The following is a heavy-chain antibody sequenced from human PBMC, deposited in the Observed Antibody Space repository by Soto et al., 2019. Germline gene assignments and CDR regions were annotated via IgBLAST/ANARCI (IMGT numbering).Heavy chain of an antibody. CDR3: ARDENWAYWSSDL. J-gene: IGHJ2*01. CDR2: ISNDGRNE. Sequence: QVQLLESGGGVVQPGRSLRLSCAASGFAFSFYAIHWVRQAPGKGLEWVAVISNDGRNEYYAASVKGRFTVSRDNSDNTLSLQMTGLRPEDTAVYYGARDENWAYWSSDLWGRGTLVTASS. CDR1: GFAFSFYA. D-gene: IGHD7-27*01. V-gene: IGHV3-30*03.